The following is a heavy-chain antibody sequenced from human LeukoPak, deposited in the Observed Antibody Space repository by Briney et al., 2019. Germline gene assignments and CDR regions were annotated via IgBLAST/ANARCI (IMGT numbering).Heavy chain of an antibody. J-gene: IGHJ4*02. V-gene: IGHV3-30*04. D-gene: IGHD5-24*01. CDR3: ARGDGPLADY. CDR1: GFVFSNYV. Sequence: GGSLRLSCAPSGFVFSNYVMHWVRQAPGKGLEWVAVISYDGNNKYYTDSVKGRFTIFRDNSKNTLFLQMNSLKPEDTAVYYCARGDGPLADYWGQGTLVTVSS. CDR2: ISYDGNNK.